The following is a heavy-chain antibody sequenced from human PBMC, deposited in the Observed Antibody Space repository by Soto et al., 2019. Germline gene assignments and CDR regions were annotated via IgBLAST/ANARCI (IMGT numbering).Heavy chain of an antibody. CDR2: INPNSGGT. J-gene: IGHJ4*02. CDR1: GYTFTGYY. Sequence: ASVQVSCKASGYTFTGYYMHWVRQAPGQGLEWMGWINPNSGGTNYAQKLQGRVTMTTDTSTSTAYMELRSLRSDDTAVYYCARSLYYDILTGLYWGQGTLVTVSS. D-gene: IGHD3-9*01. CDR3: ARSLYYDILTGLY. V-gene: IGHV1-2*02.